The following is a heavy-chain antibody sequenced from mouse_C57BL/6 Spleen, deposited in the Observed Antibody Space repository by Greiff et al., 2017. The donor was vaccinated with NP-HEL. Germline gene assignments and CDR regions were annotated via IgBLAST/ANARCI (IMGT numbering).Heavy chain of an antibody. CDR1: GFSFNTYA. J-gene: IGHJ3*01. Sequence: EVQLVESGGGLVQPKGSLKLSCAASGFSFNTYAMNWVRQAPGKGLEWVARIRSKSNNYATYYADSVKDRFTISRDDSESMLYLQMNNLKTEDTAMYYCVRDGDWAWFAYWGQGTLVTVSA. D-gene: IGHD2-3*01. CDR2: IRSKSNNYAT. CDR3: VRDGDWAWFAY. V-gene: IGHV10-1*01.